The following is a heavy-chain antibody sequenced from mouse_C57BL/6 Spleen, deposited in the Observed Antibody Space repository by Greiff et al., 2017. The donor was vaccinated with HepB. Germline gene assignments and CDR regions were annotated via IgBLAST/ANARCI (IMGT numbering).Heavy chain of an antibody. CDR3: ALSTMITTGFDY. CDR2: IHPSDSDT. J-gene: IGHJ2*01. Sequence: QVQLKQPGAELVKPGASVKVSCKASGYTFTSYWMHWVKQRPGQGLEWIGRIHPSDSDTNYNQKFKGKATLTVDKSSSTAYMQLSSLTSEDSAVYYCALSTMITTGFDYWGQGTTLTVSS. V-gene: IGHV1-74*01. CDR1: GYTFTSYW. D-gene: IGHD2-4*01.